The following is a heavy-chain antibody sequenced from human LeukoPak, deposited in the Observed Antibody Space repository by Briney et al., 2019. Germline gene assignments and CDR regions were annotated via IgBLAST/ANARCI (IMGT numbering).Heavy chain of an antibody. V-gene: IGHV4-39*01. CDR1: GGSISSSSYY. CDR2: IYYSGST. CDR3: ARQSLGLAHLDY. J-gene: IGHJ4*02. Sequence: SETLSLTCTVSGGSISSSSYYWGWIRQPPGKGLEWIGSIYYSGSTYYNPSLKSRVTISVDTSKNQFSLKLSSVTAADTAVYYCARQSLGLAHLDYWGQGTLVTVSS.